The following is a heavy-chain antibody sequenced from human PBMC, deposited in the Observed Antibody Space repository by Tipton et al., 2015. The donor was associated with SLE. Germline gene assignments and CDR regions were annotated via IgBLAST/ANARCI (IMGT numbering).Heavy chain of an antibody. D-gene: IGHD6-6*01. CDR2: IRYDGSNK. CDR1: GFTFSSYG. Sequence: SGFTFSSYGMHWVRQAPGKGLEWVAFIRYDGSNKYYADSVEGRFTISRDNSKNTLYLQMNSLRAEDTAVYYCAKDQQLGVDYWGQGPLVTVSS. CDR3: AKDQQLGVDY. V-gene: IGHV3-30*02. J-gene: IGHJ4*02.